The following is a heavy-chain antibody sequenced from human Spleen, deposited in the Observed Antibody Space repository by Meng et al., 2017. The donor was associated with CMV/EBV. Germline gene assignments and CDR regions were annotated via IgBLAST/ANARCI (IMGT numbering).Heavy chain of an antibody. CDR3: ARGRGLTGVGDY. CDR1: GFTLSSYG. Sequence: GESLKISCAASGFTLSSYGMHWVRQAPGKGLEWVAVISHDGSKKFCADSVKGRFTISRDNSKNTLYLQMNSLKTEDTAVYKCARGRGLTGVGDYWGQGTLVTVSS. D-gene: IGHD1-26*01. V-gene: IGHV3-30*03. J-gene: IGHJ4*02. CDR2: ISHDGSKK.